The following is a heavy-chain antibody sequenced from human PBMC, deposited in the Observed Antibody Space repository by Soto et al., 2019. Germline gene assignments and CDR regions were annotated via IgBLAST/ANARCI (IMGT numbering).Heavy chain of an antibody. Sequence: QVQLQEPGPGLVKPSQTLSLTCTVSGGAISSGGYYWRWIRQYPGKGLEWIGYMYYTGRSYYNPSLKSRVTISIDTSKNQFSLKLNSVTAADTAVYSCARTGGYCSGGACYPHYLDYWAQGTLVTVSS. CDR2: MYYTGRS. CDR1: GGAISSGGYY. D-gene: IGHD2-15*01. V-gene: IGHV4-31*03. J-gene: IGHJ4*02. CDR3: ARTGGYCSGGACYPHYLDY.